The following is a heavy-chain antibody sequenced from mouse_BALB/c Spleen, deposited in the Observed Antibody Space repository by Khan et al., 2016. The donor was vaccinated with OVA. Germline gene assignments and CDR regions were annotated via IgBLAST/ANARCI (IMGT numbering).Heavy chain of an antibody. CDR1: GYTFTNYW. CDR3: ARREVRRRCFDN. V-gene: IGHV1-87*01. J-gene: IGHJ2*01. CDR2: IYPGDGDS. Sequence: QVQLQQSGAELARPGASVKLSCKASGYTFTNYWMQWVRQRPGQGLEWIGAIYPGDGDSTYTQKFKDKATLTADTSSNTAYMDLSNLASEDPPVYYCARREVRRRCFDNWGQVTTLTVSS.